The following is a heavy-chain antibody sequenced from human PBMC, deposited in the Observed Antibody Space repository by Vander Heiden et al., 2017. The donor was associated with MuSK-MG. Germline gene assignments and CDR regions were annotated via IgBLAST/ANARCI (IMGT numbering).Heavy chain of an antibody. CDR1: GFTFSSYA. D-gene: IGHD6-19*01. V-gene: IGHV3-23*01. CDR2: ISGSGGST. CDR3: AKDIAVAGFFDY. J-gene: IGHJ4*02. Sequence: ASGFTFSSYAMSWVRQAPGQGLEWVSAISGSGGSTYYADSVKGRFTISRDNSKNTLYLQMNSLRAEDTAVYYCAKDIAVAGFFDYWGQGTLVTVSS.